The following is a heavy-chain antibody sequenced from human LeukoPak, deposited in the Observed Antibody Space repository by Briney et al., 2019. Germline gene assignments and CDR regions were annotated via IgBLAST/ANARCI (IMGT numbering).Heavy chain of an antibody. V-gene: IGHV4-59*01. CDR3: ATAGGPSTADY. CDR2: IYYSGST. Sequence: SETLSLTCTVSGGSIGSYWSWIRQPPGKGLEWIGYIYYSGSTNYSPSLKSRVTISIDTSKNQFSLKLTSVTAADTAVYYCATAGGPSTADYWGQGTLVTVSS. D-gene: IGHD3-16*01. CDR1: GGSIGSY. J-gene: IGHJ4*02.